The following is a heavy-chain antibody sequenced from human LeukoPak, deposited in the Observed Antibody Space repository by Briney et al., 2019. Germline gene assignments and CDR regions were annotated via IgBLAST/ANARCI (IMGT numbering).Heavy chain of an antibody. D-gene: IGHD3-10*01. J-gene: IGHJ4*02. V-gene: IGHV3-7*01. CDR3: ARDSTFGWFGEREYYFDY. Sequence: GGSLRLSCAASGFTFSSYWMSWVRQAPGKGLEWVANIKQDGSEKYYVDSVKGRFTISRDDAKNSLYLQMNSLRAEDTAVYYCARDSTFGWFGEREYYFDYWGQGTLVTVSS. CDR1: GFTFSSYW. CDR2: IKQDGSEK.